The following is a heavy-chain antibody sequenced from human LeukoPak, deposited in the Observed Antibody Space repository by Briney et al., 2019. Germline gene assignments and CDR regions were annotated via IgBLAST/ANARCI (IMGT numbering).Heavy chain of an antibody. CDR3: ARVSMVRGVITYYYGMDV. Sequence: PGGSLRLSCAASGFTFSSYAMHWVRQAPGKGLEWVAVISYDGSNKYYADSVKGRFTISRDNSKNTLYLQMNSLRAEDTAVYYCARVSMVRGVITYYYGMDVWGKGTTVTVSS. CDR2: ISYDGSNK. D-gene: IGHD3-10*01. V-gene: IGHV3-30*04. J-gene: IGHJ6*04. CDR1: GFTFSSYA.